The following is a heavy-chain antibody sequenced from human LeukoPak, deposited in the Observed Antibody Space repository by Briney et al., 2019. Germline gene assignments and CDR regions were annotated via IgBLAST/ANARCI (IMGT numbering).Heavy chain of an antibody. Sequence: ASVKVSCKASGGTFSSYAISWVRQAPGQGLEWMGWMNPNSGNTGYAQKFQGRVTITRNTSISTAYMELSSLRSEDTAVYYCARWLSGFDYWGQGTLVTVSS. J-gene: IGHJ4*02. CDR1: GGTFSSYA. CDR2: MNPNSGNT. CDR3: ARWLSGFDY. V-gene: IGHV1-8*03. D-gene: IGHD3-22*01.